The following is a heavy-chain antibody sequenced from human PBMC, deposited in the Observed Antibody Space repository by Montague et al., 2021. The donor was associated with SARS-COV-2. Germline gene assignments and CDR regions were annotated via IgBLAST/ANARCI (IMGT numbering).Heavy chain of an antibody. CDR2: ISDSGST. CDR1: GGSISSFY. Sequence: SETLSLTCTVSGGSISSFYWSWFRQPPGKGLEWIGYISDSGSTNYNPSLTSRVTMSVDTSKNQFSLKVDSVTAADTAVDYRARHYSATLPAVYWGQGTLVTVSS. J-gene: IGHJ4*02. V-gene: IGHV4-59*08. CDR3: ARHYSATLPAVY. D-gene: IGHD2-15*01.